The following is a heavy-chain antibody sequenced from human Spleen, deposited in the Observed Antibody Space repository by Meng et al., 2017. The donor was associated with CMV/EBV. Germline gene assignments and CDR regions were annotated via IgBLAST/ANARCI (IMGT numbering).Heavy chain of an antibody. D-gene: IGHD6-13*01. CDR2: IIPIFGTA. CDR1: GGTFSSYA. J-gene: IGHJ4*02. V-gene: IGHV1-69*05. CDR3: ARVRRTSTWSCLDY. Sequence: SGGTFSSYAISWVRQAPGQGLEWMGGIIPIFGTANYAQKFQGRVTITTDESTSTAYMELSSLRSEDTAVYYCARVRRTSTWSCLDYWGQGTLVTVSS.